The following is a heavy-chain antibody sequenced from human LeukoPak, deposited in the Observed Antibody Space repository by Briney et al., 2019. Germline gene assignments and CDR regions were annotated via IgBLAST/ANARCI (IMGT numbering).Heavy chain of an antibody. CDR2: ISRTVDTI. J-gene: IGHJ4*02. Sequence: GGSLRLSCAASGFTCGTYSMNWVRQAPGKGLEWVAYISRTVDTIYYADSVKGRFTISRDHAKNSIYLQMNSLRAEDTAVYFCAREAAPYTYGFRPFDFWGQGTLVTVSS. CDR3: AREAAPYTYGFRPFDF. CDR1: GFTCGTYS. V-gene: IGHV3-48*01. D-gene: IGHD5-18*01.